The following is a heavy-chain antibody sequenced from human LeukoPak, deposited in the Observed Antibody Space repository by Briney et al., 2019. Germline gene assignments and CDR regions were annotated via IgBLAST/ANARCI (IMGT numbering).Heavy chain of an antibody. Sequence: SETLSLTCTVSGGSISSSSYYWGWIRQPPGKGLEWIGEINHSGSTNYDPSLKSRVTISVDTSKNQFSLKLSSVTAADTAVYYCARDYYGSGSYQPAFDYWGQGTLVTVSS. CDR2: INHSGST. V-gene: IGHV4-39*07. CDR3: ARDYYGSGSYQPAFDY. J-gene: IGHJ4*02. D-gene: IGHD3-10*01. CDR1: GGSISSSSYY.